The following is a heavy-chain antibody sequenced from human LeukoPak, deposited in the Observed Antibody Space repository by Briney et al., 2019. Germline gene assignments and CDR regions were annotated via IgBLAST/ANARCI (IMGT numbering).Heavy chain of an antibody. V-gene: IGHV4-4*07. CDR1: GGSISSYY. D-gene: IGHD4-17*01. Sequence: PSETLSLTCTVSGGSISSYYWSWIRQPAGKGLEWIGRIYTSGSTNYNPPLKSRVTMSVDTSKNQFSLKLSSVTAADTAVYYCARDRVTVTTYAYYYYGMDVWGQGTTVTVSS. CDR2: IYTSGST. J-gene: IGHJ6*02. CDR3: ARDRVTVTTYAYYYYGMDV.